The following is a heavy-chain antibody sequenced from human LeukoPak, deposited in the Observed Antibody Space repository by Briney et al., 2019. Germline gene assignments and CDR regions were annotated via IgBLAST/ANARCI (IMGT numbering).Heavy chain of an antibody. Sequence: GGSLRLSCAASGFTFTTHAMSWVRQAPGKGLEWVSSIGSSGGSTYYADSVKGRFTIPRDNSKNTLYLQMSSLRAEDTAVFYCARTSCSTCYSRLDSWGQGALVTVSS. V-gene: IGHV3-23*01. CDR3: ARTSCSTCYSRLDS. D-gene: IGHD2-15*01. CDR1: GFTFTTHA. CDR2: IGSSGGST. J-gene: IGHJ5*01.